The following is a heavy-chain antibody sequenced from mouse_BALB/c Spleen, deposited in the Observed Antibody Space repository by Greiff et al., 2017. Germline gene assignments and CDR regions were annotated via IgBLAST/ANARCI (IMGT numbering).Heavy chain of an antibody. CDR1: GYAFTNYL. J-gene: IGHJ3*01. D-gene: IGHD2-2*01. Sequence: QVQLQQSGAELVRPGTSVKVSCKASGYAFTNYLIEWVKQRPGQGLEWIGVINPGSGGTNYNEKFKGKATLTADKSSSTAYMQLSSLTSDDSAVYFCAREGGYDGAWFAYWGQGTLVTVSA. CDR2: INPGSGGT. CDR3: AREGGYDGAWFAY. V-gene: IGHV1-54*03.